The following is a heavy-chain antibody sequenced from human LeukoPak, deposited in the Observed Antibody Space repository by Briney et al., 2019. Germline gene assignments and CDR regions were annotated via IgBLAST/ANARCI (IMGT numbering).Heavy chain of an antibody. CDR3: ARVSLGGMDV. CDR2: IIPILGIA. V-gene: IGHV1-69*04. D-gene: IGHD7-27*01. J-gene: IGHJ6*02. CDR1: RGTFSSYA. Sequence: SVKVSRKASRGTFSSYAIRWVRQAPGQGLEWMGRIIPILGIANYAQKFQGRVTITAEKSTSTVYMELSSLRSEDAAVYYCARVSLGGMDVWGQGTTDTVSS.